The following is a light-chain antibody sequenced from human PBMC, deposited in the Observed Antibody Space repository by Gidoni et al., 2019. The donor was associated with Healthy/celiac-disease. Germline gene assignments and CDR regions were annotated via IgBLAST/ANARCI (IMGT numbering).Light chain of an antibody. Sequence: SYVLTQPPSVSVAPGQTARITCGGNTIGSKSVHWYQQKPGQAPVLVVYDDSDRPSGIPERFSGSNSGNTATLTISRVEAGDEADYYCQVWDSSSDHSGVVFGGGTKLTVL. J-gene: IGLJ2*01. CDR3: QVWDSSSDHSGVV. V-gene: IGLV3-21*02. CDR2: DDS. CDR1: TIGSKS.